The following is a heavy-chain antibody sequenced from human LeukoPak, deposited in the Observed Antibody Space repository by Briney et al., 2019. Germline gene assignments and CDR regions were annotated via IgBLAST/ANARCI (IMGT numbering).Heavy chain of an antibody. CDR3: ARAFVPTPRFDI. Sequence: SETLSLTCTVSGGSISSSSYYWGWIRQPPGKGLEWIGSIYYSGSTYYNPSLKSRVTISVDTSKNQFSLKLSSVTAADTAVYYCARAFVPTPRFDIWGQGTMVTVSS. J-gene: IGHJ3*02. CDR2: IYYSGST. V-gene: IGHV4-39*07. D-gene: IGHD3-16*02. CDR1: GGSISSSSYY.